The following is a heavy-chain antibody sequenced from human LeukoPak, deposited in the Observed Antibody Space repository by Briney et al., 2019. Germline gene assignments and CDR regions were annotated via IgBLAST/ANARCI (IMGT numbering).Heavy chain of an antibody. D-gene: IGHD6-19*01. CDR3: ARDRAGWYIDY. Sequence: SETLSLTCTVSGYSISSGYYWGWIRQPPGKGLEWIGSIYYSGSTYYNPSLKSRVTISVDTSKNQFSLKLSSVTAADTAVYYCARDRAGWYIDYWGQGTLVTVSS. CDR2: IYYSGST. J-gene: IGHJ4*02. CDR1: GYSISSGYY. V-gene: IGHV4-38-2*02.